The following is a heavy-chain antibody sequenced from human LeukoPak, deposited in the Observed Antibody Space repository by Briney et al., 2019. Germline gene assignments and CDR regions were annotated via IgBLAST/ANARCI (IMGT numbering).Heavy chain of an antibody. V-gene: IGHV1-8*03. Sequence: ASVKVSCKASGYTFTNYGTNWVRQATGQGLEWLGSMNPNNGITRSAQKFRGGVTITRSTSISTAYMELSSLRSEDTAVYYCARVRSSDYYYYMDVWGKGTTVTVSS. CDR3: ARVRSSDYYYYMDV. CDR2: MNPNNGIT. J-gene: IGHJ6*03. CDR1: GYTFTNYG.